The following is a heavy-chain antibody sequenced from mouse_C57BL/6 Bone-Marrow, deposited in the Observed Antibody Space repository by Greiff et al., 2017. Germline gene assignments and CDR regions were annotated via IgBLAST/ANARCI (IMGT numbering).Heavy chain of an antibody. CDR3: ARYWGDFDD. CDR2: IRNKANGYTT. V-gene: IGHV7-3*01. J-gene: IGHJ2*01. CDR1: GFTFTDYY. Sequence: EVKLMESGGGLVQPGGSLSLSCAASGFTFTDYYMSWVRQPPGKALEWLGFIRNKANGYTTEYSASVKGRFTISRDNSQSILYLQMNALRAEDSATYYCARYWGDFDDWGQGTTLTVSS.